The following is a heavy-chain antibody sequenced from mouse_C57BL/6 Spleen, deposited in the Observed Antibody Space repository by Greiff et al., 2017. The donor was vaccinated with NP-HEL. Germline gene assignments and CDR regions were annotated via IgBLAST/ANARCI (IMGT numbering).Heavy chain of an antibody. V-gene: IGHV1-15*01. CDR1: GYTFTDYE. J-gene: IGHJ3*01. CDR3: TRLDHDYDGFAY. CDR2: IDPETGGT. Sequence: VQLQQSGAELVRPGASVTLSCKASGYTFTDYEMHWVKQTPVHGLEWIGAIDPETGGTAYNQKFKGKAILTADKSSSTAYMELRSLTSEDSAVYYCTRLDHDYDGFAYWGQGTLVTVSA. D-gene: IGHD2-4*01.